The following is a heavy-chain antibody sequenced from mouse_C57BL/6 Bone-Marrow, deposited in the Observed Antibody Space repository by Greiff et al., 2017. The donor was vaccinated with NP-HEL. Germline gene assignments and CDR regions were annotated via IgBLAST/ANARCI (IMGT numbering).Heavy chain of an antibody. CDR1: GFTFSNYW. CDR2: IRLKSDNYAT. Sequence: EVQLVESGGGLVQPGGTMKLSCVASGFTFSNYWMNWVRQSPEKGLEWVAQIRLKSDNYATHYAESVKGRFTISRDDSKSSVYLQMNNLRAEDTGIYYCTEDFYWYFDVWGTGTTVTVSS. J-gene: IGHJ1*03. V-gene: IGHV6-3*01. CDR3: TEDFYWYFDV.